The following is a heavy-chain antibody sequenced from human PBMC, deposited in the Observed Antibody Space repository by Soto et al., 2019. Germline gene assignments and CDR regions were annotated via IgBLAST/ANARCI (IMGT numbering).Heavy chain of an antibody. CDR2: ISSRSSTI. CDR1: GFTFSSFA. J-gene: IGHJ4*02. Sequence: AGGSLRLSCAASGFTFSSFALSWVRQAPGRGLEWVSYISSRSSTIYHADSVKGRFTISRDNAKNSLYLQMDSLRDEDTAVYFCARAIAVGSTSLDYWGLGTRVTVSS. CDR3: ARAIAVGSTSLDY. V-gene: IGHV3-48*02. D-gene: IGHD6-19*01.